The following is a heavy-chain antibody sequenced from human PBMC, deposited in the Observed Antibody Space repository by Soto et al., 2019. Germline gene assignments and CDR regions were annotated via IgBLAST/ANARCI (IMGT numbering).Heavy chain of an antibody. J-gene: IGHJ5*02. Sequence: ETLSLTCTVSGGSITTYYWSWIRQPPGKGLEWIGYIYYSGSTNYNPSLKSRVSISVDTSKNQFSLKLSSVTAADTAVYYCARFREASWFDPWGQGTLVTVSS. D-gene: IGHD3-10*01. CDR3: ARFREASWFDP. V-gene: IGHV4-59*01. CDR1: GGSITTYY. CDR2: IYYSGST.